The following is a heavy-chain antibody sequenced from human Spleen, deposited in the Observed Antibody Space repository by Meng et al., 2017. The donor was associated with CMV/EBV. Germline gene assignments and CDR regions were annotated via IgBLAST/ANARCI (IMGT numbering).Heavy chain of an antibody. CDR3: ARGGTIFGVVIKRPYYYYYGMDV. V-gene: IGHV4-39*07. CDR2: INHSGST. CDR1: GASISSSPYY. J-gene: IGHJ6*02. Sequence: GSLRLSCTVSGASISSSPYYWSWIRQPPGKGLEWIGEINHSGSTNYNPSLKSRVTISVDMSKNQFSLKLSSVTAADTAVYYCARGGTIFGVVIKRPYYYYYGMDVWGQGTTVTVSS. D-gene: IGHD3-3*01.